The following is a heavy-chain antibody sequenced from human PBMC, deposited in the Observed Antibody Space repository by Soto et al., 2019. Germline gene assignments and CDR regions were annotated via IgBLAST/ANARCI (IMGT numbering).Heavy chain of an antibody. J-gene: IGHJ3*02. Sequence: GGSLRLSCAASGFTFSSYAMSWVRQAPGKGLEWVSAISGSGGSTYYADSVKGRFTISRDNSKNTLYLQMNSLRAEDTAVYYCAKDYYDSSGHGGAFDIWGQGTRVTVSS. D-gene: IGHD3-22*01. V-gene: IGHV3-23*01. CDR2: ISGSGGST. CDR1: GFTFSSYA. CDR3: AKDYYDSSGHGGAFDI.